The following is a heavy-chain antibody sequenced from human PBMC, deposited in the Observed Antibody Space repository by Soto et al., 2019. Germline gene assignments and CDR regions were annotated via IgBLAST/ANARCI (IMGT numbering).Heavy chain of an antibody. CDR1: GFSLSADGVG. V-gene: IGHV2-5*02. J-gene: IGHJ3*01. CDR3: AHAYGGTSWPNDAFDV. CDR2: IYWDDDQ. Sequence: QITLKESGPTLVKPTQTLTLTCTFSGFSLSADGVGVGWFRQPPGKALEWLALIYWDDDQRYSPSLKTRLTITKDTSKNQVVLTMTNMDPVDTATYYCAHAYGGTSWPNDAFDVWGQGTVVTVSS. D-gene: IGHD2-2*01.